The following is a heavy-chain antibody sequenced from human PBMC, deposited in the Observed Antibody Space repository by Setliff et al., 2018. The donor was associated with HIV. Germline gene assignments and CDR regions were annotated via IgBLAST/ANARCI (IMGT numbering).Heavy chain of an antibody. D-gene: IGHD1-1*01. CDR2: ISPYNGDT. CDR3: ARTQYTNTWPGNY. CDR1: GYRFNTYG. J-gene: IGHJ4*02. V-gene: IGHV1-18*01. Sequence: ASVKVSCKASGYRFNTYGISWVRQAPGQGLEWMGWISPYNGDTRFAQSLQGRVTLTTDTSTNTVDLELRGLRADDTAIYYCARTQYTNTWPGNYWGQGTLVTVSS.